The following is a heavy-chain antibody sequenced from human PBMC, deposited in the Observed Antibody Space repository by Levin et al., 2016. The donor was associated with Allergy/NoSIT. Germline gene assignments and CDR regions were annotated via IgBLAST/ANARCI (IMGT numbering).Heavy chain of an antibody. CDR2: IYYDGSNK. D-gene: IGHD3-3*01. V-gene: IGHV3-33*01. J-gene: IGHJ4*02. CDR3: VSGRGAITRTNFDY. Sequence: VRQAPGKGLEWVAVIYYDGSNKYYVDSVQGRFTISRDNSKNTLNLQMNSLRVEDTAVYYCVSGRGAITRTNFDYWGQGTLVTVSS.